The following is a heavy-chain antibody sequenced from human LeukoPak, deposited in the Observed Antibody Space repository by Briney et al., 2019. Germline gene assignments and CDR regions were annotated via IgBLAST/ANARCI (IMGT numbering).Heavy chain of an antibody. Sequence: GGSLRLSCAGSGFTFDDYAMHWVRHAPGKGLEWVSGMSWNSGSIGYADSVKGRFTISRDNAKNALYLQMNSLRAEDTALYYCAKDRYNWNEGPFDYWGQGTLVTVSS. CDR3: AKDRYNWNEGPFDY. CDR2: MSWNSGSI. J-gene: IGHJ4*02. CDR1: GFTFDDYA. D-gene: IGHD1-20*01. V-gene: IGHV3-9*01.